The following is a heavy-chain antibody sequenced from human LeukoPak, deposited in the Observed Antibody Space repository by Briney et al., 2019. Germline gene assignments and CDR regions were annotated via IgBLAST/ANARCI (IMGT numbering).Heavy chain of an antibody. J-gene: IGHJ4*02. CDR1: GGSVSSYY. V-gene: IGHV4-59*02. CDR3: ARDRGRDGGFDY. D-gene: IGHD3-16*01. Sequence: SETLSLTCTVSGGSVSSYYWSWIRQPPGKXLEWIAYIYYSGSTNYNPSLKRRVTISVDTSKNQFSLKLSSVTAADTAVYYCARDRGRDGGFDYWGQGTLVTVSS. CDR2: IYYSGST.